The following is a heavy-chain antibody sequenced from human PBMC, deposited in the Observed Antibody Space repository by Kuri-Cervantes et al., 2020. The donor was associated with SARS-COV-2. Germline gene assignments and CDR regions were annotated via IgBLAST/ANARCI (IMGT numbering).Heavy chain of an antibody. J-gene: IGHJ4*02. Sequence: GESLKISCAASGFTVSSNYMSWVRQAPGKGLEWVAFIRYDGSNKYYADSVKGRFTISRDNSKNSLYLQMNSLRTEDTALYCCAKEGPGGEFHWGQGTLVTVSS. CDR2: IRYDGSNK. CDR1: GFTVSSNY. V-gene: IGHV3-30*02. D-gene: IGHD3-10*01. CDR3: AKEGPGGEFH.